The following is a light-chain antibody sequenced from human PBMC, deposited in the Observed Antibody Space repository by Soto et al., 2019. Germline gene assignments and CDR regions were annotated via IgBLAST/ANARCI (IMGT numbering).Light chain of an antibody. J-gene: IGLJ1*01. Sequence: QSALTQPPSVCAAPGQKVTISCSGSSSNIGGNSVSWYQQLPGTAPKLLIYDDDKRPSGIPDRFSGSKSGTSATLGITGFQTGDEADYYCGSWDSSLSAYVFATGTKVTVL. CDR1: SSNIGGNS. V-gene: IGLV1-51*01. CDR3: GSWDSSLSAYV. CDR2: DDD.